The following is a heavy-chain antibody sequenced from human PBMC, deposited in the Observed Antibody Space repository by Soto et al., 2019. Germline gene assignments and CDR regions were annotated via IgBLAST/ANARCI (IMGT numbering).Heavy chain of an antibody. CDR2: IYYSGCT. Sequence: QVQLQESGPGLVKPSQTLSFTCTVSGGSISSGDYYWSWIRQPPGKGLEWIGYIYYSGCTYYNPSLKSRVTISVDTSKNQFSLKLSSVTAADTAVYYCARVPQEIRHDAFDIWGQGTMVTVSS. V-gene: IGHV4-30-4*01. CDR1: GGSISSGDYY. J-gene: IGHJ3*02. CDR3: ARVPQEIRHDAFDI.